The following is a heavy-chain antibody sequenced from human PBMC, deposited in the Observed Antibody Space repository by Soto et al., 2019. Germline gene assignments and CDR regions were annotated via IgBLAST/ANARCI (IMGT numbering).Heavy chain of an antibody. CDR2: IKQDGSEK. J-gene: IGHJ6*03. D-gene: IGHD2-8*01. V-gene: IGHV3-7*01. CDR1: GFTFSSYW. CDR3: ARDSPPGSFLMVYAKNYYMDV. Sequence: GGSLRLSCAASGFTFSSYWMSWVRQAPGKGLEWVANIKQDGSEKYYVDSVKGRFTISRDNAKNSLYLQMNSLRAEDTAVYYCARDSPPGSFLMVYAKNYYMDVWGKGTTVTVSS.